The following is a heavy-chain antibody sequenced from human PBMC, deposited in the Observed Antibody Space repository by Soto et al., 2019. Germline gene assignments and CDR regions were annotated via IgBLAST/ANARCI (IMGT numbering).Heavy chain of an antibody. D-gene: IGHD6-13*01. CDR2: INHSGST. J-gene: IGHJ4*02. V-gene: IGHV4-34*01. CDR1: GGSFSGYY. CDR3: ASGSLAAAGTPRLFDY. Sequence: QVQLQQWGAGLLKPSETLSLTCAVYGGSFSGYYWSWIRQPPGKGLEWIGEINHSGSTNYNPSLKSRVTISVDTSKNQFSLKLSSVTAADTAVYYCASGSLAAAGTPRLFDYWGQGTLVTVSS.